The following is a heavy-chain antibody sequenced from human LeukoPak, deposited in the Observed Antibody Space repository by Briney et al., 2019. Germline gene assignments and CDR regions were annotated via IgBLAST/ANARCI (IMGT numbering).Heavy chain of an antibody. J-gene: IGHJ3*02. CDR2: ISSSSSYI. Sequence: GGSLRLSCAASGFTFSSYSMNWVRQAPGKGLEWVSSISSSSSYIYYADSVKGRFTTSRDNAKNSLYLQMNSLRAEDTAVYYCARDLRAMIVAGGAFDIWGQGTMVTVSS. V-gene: IGHV3-21*01. CDR3: ARDLRAMIVAGGAFDI. D-gene: IGHD3-22*01. CDR1: GFTFSSYS.